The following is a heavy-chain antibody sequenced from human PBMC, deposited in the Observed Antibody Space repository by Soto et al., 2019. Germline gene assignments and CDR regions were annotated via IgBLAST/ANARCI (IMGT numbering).Heavy chain of an antibody. J-gene: IGHJ1*01. V-gene: IGHV4-34*01. CDR2: INHSGST. Sequence: QVQLQQWGAGLLKPSETLSLTCAVYGGSFSGYYWSWIRQPPGKGLEWIGEINHSGSTNYNPSLKSRVTISVDTSKNQFSLKLSSVTAAATAVYYCASVVVVAARYFQHWGQGTLVTVSS. CDR1: GGSFSGYY. D-gene: IGHD2-15*01. CDR3: ASVVVVAARYFQH.